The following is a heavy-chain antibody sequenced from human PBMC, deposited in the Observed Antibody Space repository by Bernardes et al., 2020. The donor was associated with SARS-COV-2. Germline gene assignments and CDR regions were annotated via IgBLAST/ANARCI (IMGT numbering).Heavy chain of an antibody. V-gene: IGHV4-4*07. Sequence: SETLSLTCTVSGGSISSYYWSWIRQPAGKGLEWIGRIYTSGSTNYNPSLKSRVTMSVDTSKNQFSLKLSSVTAADTAVYYCARDRHHICSSTSCYLSYYMDVWGKGTTVTVSS. D-gene: IGHD2-2*01. J-gene: IGHJ6*03. CDR3: ARDRHHICSSTSCYLSYYMDV. CDR1: GGSISSYY. CDR2: IYTSGST.